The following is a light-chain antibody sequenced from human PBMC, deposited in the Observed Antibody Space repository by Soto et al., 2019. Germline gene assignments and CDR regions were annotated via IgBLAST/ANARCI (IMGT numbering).Light chain of an antibody. J-gene: IGKJ4*01. CDR3: QQYDDWLRLT. CDR1: QSVNIY. CDR2: GAS. V-gene: IGKV3D-15*01. Sequence: EIVRTQYPATMSVSPGERATLSCRASQSVNIYLAWYQQKPGQAPRLLIFGASSRATGIPARFSGSGSGTEFNLTISSLQSEDFAVYFCQQYDDWLRLTFGGGTKVDIK.